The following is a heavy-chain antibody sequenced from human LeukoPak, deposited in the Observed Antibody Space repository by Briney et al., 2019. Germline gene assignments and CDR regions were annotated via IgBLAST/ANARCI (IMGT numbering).Heavy chain of an antibody. V-gene: IGHV3-48*03. J-gene: IGHJ5*02. CDR3: ARGNPHPDL. CDR2: ITISGHTK. CDR1: GFDLNTYE. Sequence: GGSLRLSCAASGFDLNTYEMNWVRQAPGKGLEWIADITISGHTKNYADSVKGRFTISRDNAGTSLHLQMNSLRVEDTGVYYCARGNPHPDLWAQETRVTVSS.